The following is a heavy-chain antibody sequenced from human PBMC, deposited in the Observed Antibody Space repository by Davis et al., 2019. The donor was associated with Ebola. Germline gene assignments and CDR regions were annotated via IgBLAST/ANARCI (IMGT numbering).Heavy chain of an antibody. CDR3: VGGYNFDY. V-gene: IGHV4-59*01. CDR1: GGSISSSY. D-gene: IGHD5-18*01. J-gene: IGHJ4*02. CDR2: MYYGQGT. Sequence: MPSETLSLTCTVSGGSISSSYWSWIRQPPGKGLEWVGYMYYGQGTNYNPSLKSRVTMSADASENQVSLKLTSVTAADTATYYCVGGYNFDYWGQGALVIVSS.